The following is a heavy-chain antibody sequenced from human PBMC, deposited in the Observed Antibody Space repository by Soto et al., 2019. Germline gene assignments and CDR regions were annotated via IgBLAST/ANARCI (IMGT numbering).Heavy chain of an antibody. V-gene: IGHV3-23*01. CDR3: AKRTVGWYFGL. CDR2: ISGSGGST. Sequence: EVLLLESGGGLVQPGGSLRLSCAASGFTLSSYAMNSVRQVPGKGLEWVSVISGSGGSTYYADSVKGRFTISRDKSTNTRYLQMNSLRAEDTAVYYCAKRTVGWYFGLWGRVTLVTVSS. D-gene: IGHD4-17*01. CDR1: GFTLSSYA. J-gene: IGHJ2*01.